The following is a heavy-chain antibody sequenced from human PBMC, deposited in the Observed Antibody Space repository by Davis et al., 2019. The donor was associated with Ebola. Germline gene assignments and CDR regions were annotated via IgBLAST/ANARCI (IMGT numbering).Heavy chain of an antibody. CDR1: GYTFTSYG. CDR3: ALATTAGSWPRKYYYYGMDV. D-gene: IGHD6-13*01. V-gene: IGHV1-18*01. Sequence: ASVKVSCKASGYTFTSYGISWVRQAPGQGLEWMGWISAYNGNTNYAQKLQGRVTMTTDTSTSTAYMELRSLRSDDTAVYYCALATTAGSWPRKYYYYGMDVWGQGTTVTVSS. CDR2: ISAYNGNT. J-gene: IGHJ6*02.